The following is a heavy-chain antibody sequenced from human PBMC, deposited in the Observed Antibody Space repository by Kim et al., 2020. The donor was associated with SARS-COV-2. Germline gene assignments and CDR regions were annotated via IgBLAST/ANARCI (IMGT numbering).Heavy chain of an antibody. CDR3: ARDVGSGSYRDY. CDR2: LNRDGSEK. CDR1: GFAFSNSW. J-gene: IGHJ4*02. Sequence: GGSLRLSCAASGFAFSNSWMSWVRQPPGKGLEWVANLNRDGSEKYYVDSVEGRFTISRDNAKNSLYLQMNSLRAEDTAVYYCARDVGSGSYRDYWGQGTQVTVSS. V-gene: IGHV3-7*01. D-gene: IGHD3-10*01.